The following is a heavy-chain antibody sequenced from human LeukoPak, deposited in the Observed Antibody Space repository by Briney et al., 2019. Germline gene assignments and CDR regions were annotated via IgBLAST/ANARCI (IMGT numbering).Heavy chain of an antibody. Sequence: GGSLRLSCAASGFTFSDYYMSWIRQAPGKGLEWVSYLSGSGDTIYYADSVKGRFTISRDNAKNSLYLQMTSLRAEDTALYYCARGSGGVLRYFDWLSPEDYWGQGTLVTVSS. CDR1: GFTFSDYY. V-gene: IGHV3-11*04. J-gene: IGHJ4*02. D-gene: IGHD3-9*01. CDR2: LSGSGDTI. CDR3: ARGSGGVLRYFDWLSPEDY.